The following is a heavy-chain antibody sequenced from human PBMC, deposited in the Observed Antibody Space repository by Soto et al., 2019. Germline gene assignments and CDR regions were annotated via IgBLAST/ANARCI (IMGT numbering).Heavy chain of an antibody. CDR1: GGTFSSYA. V-gene: IGHV1-69*06. Sequence: QVQLVQSGAEVKKPGSSVKVSCNASGGTFSSYAISWVRQAPGQGLEWMGGIIPIFGTANYAQKFQGRVTITADKSTSTAYMELSSLRSEDTAVYYCARSSGMVRGVIVDYWGQGTLVTVSS. J-gene: IGHJ4*02. D-gene: IGHD3-10*01. CDR2: IIPIFGTA. CDR3: ARSSGMVRGVIVDY.